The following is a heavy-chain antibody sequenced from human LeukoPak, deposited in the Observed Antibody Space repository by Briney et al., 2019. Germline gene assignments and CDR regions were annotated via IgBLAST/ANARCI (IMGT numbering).Heavy chain of an antibody. CDR2: ISGGGERT. CDR3: GKDGGQYSSGPEFDP. J-gene: IGHJ5*02. Sequence: PGGSLRLPCAASGIVFSNTAMNWARQSPGRGLEWISAISGGGERTFYADSVKGRLTISRDNSKNMVYLQMNSLRVDDTAIYYCGKDGGQYSSGPEFDPRGQGALVTVSS. D-gene: IGHD3-22*01. CDR1: GIVFSNTA. V-gene: IGHV3-23*01.